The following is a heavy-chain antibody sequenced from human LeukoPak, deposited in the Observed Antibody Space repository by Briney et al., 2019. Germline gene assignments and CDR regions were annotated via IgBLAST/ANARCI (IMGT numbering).Heavy chain of an antibody. J-gene: IGHJ4*02. Sequence: PGRSLRLSCAASGFTFDDYAMHWVRQAPGKGLEWVSGISWNSGSIGYADSVKGRFTISRDNAKNSLYLQMNSLRAEDTALYYCAKVDPPTGSFDYWGQGTLVTVSS. CDR1: GFTFDDYA. D-gene: IGHD3-10*01. CDR3: AKVDPPTGSFDY. V-gene: IGHV3-9*01. CDR2: ISWNSGSI.